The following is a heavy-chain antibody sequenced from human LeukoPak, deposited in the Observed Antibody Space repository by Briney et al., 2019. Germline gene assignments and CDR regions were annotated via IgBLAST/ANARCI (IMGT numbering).Heavy chain of an antibody. V-gene: IGHV3-23*01. J-gene: IGHJ4*02. CDR2: ISGSGGST. CDR1: GFTFSSYA. CDR3: ATTVLLWFGETIGDY. Sequence: GGSLRLSCAASGFTFSSYAMSWVRQAPGKGLEWVSAISGSGGSTYYADSVKGRFTISRDNSKNTLYLQMNSLRAEDTAVYYCATTVLLWFGETIGDYWGQGTLVTVSS. D-gene: IGHD3-10*01.